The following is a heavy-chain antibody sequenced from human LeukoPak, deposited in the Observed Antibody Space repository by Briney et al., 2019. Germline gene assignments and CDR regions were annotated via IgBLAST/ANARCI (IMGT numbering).Heavy chain of an antibody. V-gene: IGHV4-61*01. CDR3: ARVYCSSTSCYSDY. J-gene: IGHJ4*02. CDR2: IYYSGST. CDR1: GGSISSSSYY. D-gene: IGHD2-2*02. Sequence: SETLSLTCTVSGGSISSSSYYWSWIRQPPGKGLEWIGYIYYSGSTNYNPSLKSRVTISVDTSKNQFSLKLSSVTAADTAVYYCARVYCSSTSCYSDYWGQGTLVTVSS.